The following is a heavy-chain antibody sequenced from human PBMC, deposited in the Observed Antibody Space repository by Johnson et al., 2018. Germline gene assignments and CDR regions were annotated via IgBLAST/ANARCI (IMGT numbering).Heavy chain of an antibody. D-gene: IGHD3-10*01. J-gene: IGHJ3*02. Sequence: VQLQESGGGLVQPGGSLRLSCAASGFTFSSYWMHWVRQAPGKGLVWVSRINSDGSSTSYADSVKGRFTISRDNAKNTLYRQMNSLRAEDTAEYYCARRGAPVGRGVIAAFDIWGKGTMVTVSS. V-gene: IGHV3-74*01. CDR2: INSDGSST. CDR1: GFTFSSYW. CDR3: ARRGAPVGRGVIAAFDI.